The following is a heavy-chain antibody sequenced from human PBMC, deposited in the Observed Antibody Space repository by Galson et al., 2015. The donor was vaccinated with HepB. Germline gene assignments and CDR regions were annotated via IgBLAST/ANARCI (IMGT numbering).Heavy chain of an antibody. CDR3: ARKSPQLRYFDWLRGGEAFDI. D-gene: IGHD3-9*01. CDR2: IIPIFGTA. Sequence: SVKVSCKASGGTFSSYAISWVRQAPGQGLEWMGGIIPIFGTANYAQKFQGRVTITADESTSTAYMELSSLRSEDTAVYYCARKSPQLRYFDWLRGGEAFDIWGQGTMVTVSS. V-gene: IGHV1-69*13. J-gene: IGHJ3*02. CDR1: GGTFSSYA.